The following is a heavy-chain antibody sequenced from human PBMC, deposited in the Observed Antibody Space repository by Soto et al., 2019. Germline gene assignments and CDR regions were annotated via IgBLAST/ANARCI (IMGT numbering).Heavy chain of an antibody. V-gene: IGHV3-48*01. CDR2: ISSSSSTI. J-gene: IGHJ4*02. CDR1: GFTFRTYS. D-gene: IGHD2-2*01. Sequence: GGSLRLSCAASGFTFRTYSMNWVRQAPGKGLECFSYISSSSSTIYYADSVKGRFTISRDNAKNSLFLQVNSLRAEDTAVYYCARDKSVVVVPAASGFDYWGQGTPVTVSS. CDR3: ARDKSVVVVPAASGFDY.